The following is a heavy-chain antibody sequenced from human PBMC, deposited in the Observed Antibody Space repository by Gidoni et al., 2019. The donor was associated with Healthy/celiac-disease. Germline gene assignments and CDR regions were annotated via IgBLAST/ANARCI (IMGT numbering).Heavy chain of an antibody. J-gene: IGHJ4*02. D-gene: IGHD3-3*02. Sequence: QVQLQQWGAGLLKPSETLSLTCAVYGGSFSGYYWSWIRPHPGKGLEWIGEINHSGSTNYNPSLKSRVTISVDTSKNQFSLKLSSVTAADTAVYYCARGLASAFVDYWGQGTLVTVSS. CDR2: INHSGST. V-gene: IGHV4-34*01. CDR1: GGSFSGYY. CDR3: ARGLASAFVDY.